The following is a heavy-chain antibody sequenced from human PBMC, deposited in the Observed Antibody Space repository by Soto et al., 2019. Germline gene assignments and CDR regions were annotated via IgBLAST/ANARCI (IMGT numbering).Heavy chain of an antibody. D-gene: IGHD2-15*01. CDR2: ISVYHGNT. Sequence: QVQLVQSGTEVKKPGASVKVSCKASGYTFGKYGIIWVRQAPGQGLAWVGWISVYHGNTVHAQTFRGGVNMTTDTSTSTAYMELGSLKSDDTAIYYCAKDCSGASCGFDIWGQGTLVTVSS. V-gene: IGHV1-18*01. J-gene: IGHJ4*02. CDR1: GYTFGKYG. CDR3: AKDCSGASCGFDI.